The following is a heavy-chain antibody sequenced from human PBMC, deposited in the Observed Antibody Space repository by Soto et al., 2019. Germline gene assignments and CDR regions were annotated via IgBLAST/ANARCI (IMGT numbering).Heavy chain of an antibody. V-gene: IGHV3-48*02. Sequence: GGSLRLSCAASGFTFNSYSMNWVRQAPGKGLEWVSYISSSSTTKYYTDSVKGRFTISRDNAKNSLYLQMNSLRDDDTAVYYCAGPSSGWENRFDPWGQGTLVTVSS. CDR3: AGPSSGWENRFDP. D-gene: IGHD6-19*01. CDR2: ISSSSTTK. J-gene: IGHJ5*02. CDR1: GFTFNSYS.